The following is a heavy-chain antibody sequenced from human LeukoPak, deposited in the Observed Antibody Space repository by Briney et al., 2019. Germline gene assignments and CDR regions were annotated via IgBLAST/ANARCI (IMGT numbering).Heavy chain of an antibody. CDR2: ISAYNGNT. Sequence: ASVRVSCTASGYTFTVDYMHWVGQAPGQGGEGMGWISAYNGNTNYAQKLQGRVTMTTDTSTSTAYMELRSLRSDATAVYYCARVGGYYPSHWYFDLCGRGTLVTVSS. J-gene: IGHJ2*01. V-gene: IGHV1-18*04. D-gene: IGHD3-22*01. CDR1: GYTFTVDY. CDR3: ARVGGYYPSHWYFDL.